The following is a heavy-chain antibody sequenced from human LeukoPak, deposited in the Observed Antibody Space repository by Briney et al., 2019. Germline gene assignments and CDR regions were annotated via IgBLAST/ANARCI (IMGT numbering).Heavy chain of an antibody. Sequence: GGSLRLSCAASGFTFSSYGMHWVRQAPGKGLEWVAFIRFDGSFKSYADSVKGRFTISRDNTKNSLYLQMNSLRAEDTAVYYCVGGDYWGQGTLVTVSS. V-gene: IGHV3-30*02. CDR2: IRFDGSFK. J-gene: IGHJ4*02. CDR1: GFTFSSYG. CDR3: VGGDY.